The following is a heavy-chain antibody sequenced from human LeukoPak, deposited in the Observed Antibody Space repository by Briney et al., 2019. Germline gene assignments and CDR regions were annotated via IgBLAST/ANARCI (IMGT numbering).Heavy chain of an antibody. CDR2: MNPSSGDT. Sequence: ASVKVSCKASGYTFTSYDINWVRQATGQGLEYMGWMNPSSGDTGYAQKFQGRVAMTRSTSISTAYMELRSLRSDDTAVYYCARSSSGYYYRDYWGQGTLVTVSS. D-gene: IGHD3-22*01. CDR1: GYTFTSYD. V-gene: IGHV1-8*01. CDR3: ARSSSGYYYRDY. J-gene: IGHJ4*02.